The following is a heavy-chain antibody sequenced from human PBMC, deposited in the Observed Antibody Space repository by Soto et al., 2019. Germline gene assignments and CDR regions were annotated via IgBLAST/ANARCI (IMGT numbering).Heavy chain of an antibody. V-gene: IGHV4-30-2*01. CDR2: IFHSGRT. J-gene: IGHJ3*02. CDR1: GGSISSGSYS. Sequence: PSETLSLTCAVSGGSISSGSYSWSWIRQPPGKGLEWIGYIFHSGRTYYNPSLKSRITISVDRSKNQFSLKLSSVTAADTAVYYCARGIPGGIDAFDIWGQGTMVTVSS. D-gene: IGHD2-15*01. CDR3: ARGIPGGIDAFDI.